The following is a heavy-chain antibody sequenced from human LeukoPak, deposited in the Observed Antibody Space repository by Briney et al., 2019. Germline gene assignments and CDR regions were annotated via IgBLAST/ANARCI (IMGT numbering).Heavy chain of an antibody. D-gene: IGHD4-17*01. CDR2: VYSGGST. V-gene: IGHV3-53*01. CDR3: ARDADYGAYDY. Sequence: GGSLRLSCAASGFTVSSNYMSWVRQAPGKGLEWVSVVYSGGSTYYADSVKGRFTISRDNSKNTLYLQMNSLRAEDTAVYYCARDADYGAYDYWGQGTLVTVSS. J-gene: IGHJ4*02. CDR1: GFTVSSNY.